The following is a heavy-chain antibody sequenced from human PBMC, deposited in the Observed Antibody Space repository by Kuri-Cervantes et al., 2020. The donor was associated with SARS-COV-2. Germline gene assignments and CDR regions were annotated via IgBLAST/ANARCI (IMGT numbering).Heavy chain of an antibody. CDR2: INPNSGGT. Sequence: ASVKVSCKTSGSTFTTYYMHWVRQAPGQGLEWMGWINPNSGGTNYAQKFQGRVTMTRDTSISTAYMELSRLRSDDTAVYYCARSAGYCSSTSCPGGAGWLALYNWFDPWGQGTLVTVSS. CDR1: GSTFTTYY. D-gene: IGHD2-2*01. J-gene: IGHJ5*02. CDR3: ARSAGYCSSTSCPGGAGWLALYNWFDP. V-gene: IGHV1-2*02.